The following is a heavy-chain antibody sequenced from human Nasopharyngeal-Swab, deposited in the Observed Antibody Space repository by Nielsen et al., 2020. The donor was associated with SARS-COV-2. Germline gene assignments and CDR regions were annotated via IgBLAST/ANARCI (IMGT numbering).Heavy chain of an antibody. CDR1: GGSLSGSS. V-gene: IGHV4-34*01. J-gene: IGHJ6*03. CDR3: ARGLSGIVPAPILGLGPYYYYYYMDV. D-gene: IGHD2-2*01. CDR2: ISHGGNT. Sequence: SETLSLTCAVNGGSLSGSSWSWIRQPPGKGLEWIGEISHGGNTKYNPSLKSRVTVGVDTSMNQFSLELSSVTAADTAVYYCARGLSGIVPAPILGLGPYYYYYYMDVWGKGTTVTVSS.